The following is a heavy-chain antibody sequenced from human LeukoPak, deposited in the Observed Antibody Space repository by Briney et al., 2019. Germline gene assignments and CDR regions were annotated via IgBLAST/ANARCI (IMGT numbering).Heavy chain of an antibody. CDR3: ARQGPIVVVENWFDP. CDR1: GYSISSGYY. D-gene: IGHD3-22*01. J-gene: IGHJ5*02. V-gene: IGHV4-38-2*01. Sequence: SETLSLTCAVSGYSISSGYYWGWIRQPPGKGLEWIGSIYHSGNTYYNPSLKSRVTLSLDTSNNQFSLKLSSVTAADTAVYYCARQGPIVVVENWFDPWGQGTLVTVSS. CDR2: IYHSGNT.